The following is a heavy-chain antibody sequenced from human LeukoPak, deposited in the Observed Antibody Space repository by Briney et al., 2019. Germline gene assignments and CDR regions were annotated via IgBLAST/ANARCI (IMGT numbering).Heavy chain of an antibody. Sequence: GGSLRLSCSASRSTISSYSMNWVRQAPGKGLEWVSSISSSSSYIYYAHPVKGRFTISRDNAKNSLYLQMNSLRADDTAVYYCASPRIAAAGTGGYFDYWGQGTLVTVSS. CDR1: RSTISSYS. J-gene: IGHJ4*02. CDR3: ASPRIAAAGTGGYFDY. D-gene: IGHD6-13*01. CDR2: ISSSSSYI. V-gene: IGHV3-21*01.